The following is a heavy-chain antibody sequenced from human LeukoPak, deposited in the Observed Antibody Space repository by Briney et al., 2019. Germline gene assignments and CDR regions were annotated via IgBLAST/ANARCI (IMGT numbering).Heavy chain of an antibody. CDR2: VIHSGTT. Sequence: PSETLSLTCTVSGGSITGSTYYWGWIRQPPGRGLEWIVSVIHSGTTYYNPSLRSRVIVSMATSKKQFSMRLSSVTAADTAVYYCARHDYDTSGHRRDYYFDYWSQGTLVTV. J-gene: IGHJ4*02. V-gene: IGHV4-39*01. CDR1: GGSITGSTYY. D-gene: IGHD3-22*01. CDR3: ARHDYDTSGHRRDYYFDY.